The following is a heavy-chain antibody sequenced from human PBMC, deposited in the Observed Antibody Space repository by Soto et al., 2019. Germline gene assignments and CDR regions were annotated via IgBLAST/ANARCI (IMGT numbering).Heavy chain of an antibody. CDR2: IYYSGST. CDR1: GGSISSSYYY. J-gene: IGHJ5*02. V-gene: IGHV4-39*01. Sequence: QLQLQESGPGLVKPSETLSLTCTVSGGSISSSYYYWGWIRQPPGKGLEWIGSIYYSGSTYYNPSLKSRVAISVDTSKNQFSLKLSSVTAADTAVYYCARREDDDVSGYYYNSRNWFDPWGQGTLVTVSS. D-gene: IGHD3-22*01. CDR3: ARREDDDVSGYYYNSRNWFDP.